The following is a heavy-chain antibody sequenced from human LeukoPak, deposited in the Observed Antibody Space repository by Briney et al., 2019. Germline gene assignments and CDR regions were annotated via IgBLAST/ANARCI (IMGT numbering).Heavy chain of an antibody. V-gene: IGHV3-48*03. D-gene: IGHD3-16*01. J-gene: IGHJ4*02. CDR3: ARGLGPHY. CDR2: ISSSGSNI. CDR1: GFTFSSYE. Sequence: GGCLRLSCAASGFTFSSYEMNWVRQAPGKGLEWVSYISSSGSNIYYADSVKGRFTISRDNAKNSLYLQMNSLRAGDTAVYYCARGLGPHYWGQGTLVTVSS.